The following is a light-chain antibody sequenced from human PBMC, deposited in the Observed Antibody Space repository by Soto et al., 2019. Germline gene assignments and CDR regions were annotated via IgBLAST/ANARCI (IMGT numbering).Light chain of an antibody. V-gene: IGKV1-8*01. CDR2: AAS. Sequence: AIRMTQSPSSLSASTGDRVTITCRASQGISSYLAWCQQKPGKAPKLLIYAASTLQSGVPSRFSGSGSGTDFTLTISCLQSEDFATYYCQQYYSYPPTFGQGIKLEIK. CDR3: QQYYSYPPT. CDR1: QGISSY. J-gene: IGKJ2*01.